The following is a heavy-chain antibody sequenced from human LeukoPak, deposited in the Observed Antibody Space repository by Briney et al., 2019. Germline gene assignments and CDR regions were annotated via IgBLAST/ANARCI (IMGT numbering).Heavy chain of an antibody. V-gene: IGHV3-23*01. CDR1: GFTFSSYA. CDR2: ISGSGGST. D-gene: IGHD6-6*01. CDR3: SKDSRYFDY. Sequence: GGTLRLSCAASGFTFSSYAMSWVRQAPGKGLEWVTAISGSGGSTYYADSVKGRFTIPRHNSENRLYLQMNSLIAEDTAVYYCSKDSRYFDYWGQGTLVTVSS. J-gene: IGHJ4*02.